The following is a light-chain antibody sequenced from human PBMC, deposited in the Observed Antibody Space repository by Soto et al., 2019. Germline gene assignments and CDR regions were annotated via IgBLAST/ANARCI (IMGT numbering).Light chain of an antibody. CDR2: DAS. CDR3: QQYGTTPYT. Sequence: EIVLTQSPGTLSLSPGERATLSCRASQRVTSTYLAWYQQTPGQAPRLLIYDASSRATGIPDRFSGSGSGTDFTLIISRLEPEDFAVYYCQQYGTTPYTFGQGTKLEIK. J-gene: IGKJ2*01. V-gene: IGKV3-20*01. CDR1: QRVTSTY.